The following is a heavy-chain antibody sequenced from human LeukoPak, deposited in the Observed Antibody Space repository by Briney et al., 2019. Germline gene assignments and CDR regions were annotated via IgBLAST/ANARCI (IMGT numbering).Heavy chain of an antibody. CDR2: IYSGGST. CDR3: ARDFMATITDY. V-gene: IGHV3-66*01. Sequence: GRSLRLSCAASGFTVSDNYMSWVRQAPGKGLEWVSVIYSGGSTYYADSVKGRFTISRDNSKNTLYLQMNSLRAEDTAVYYCARDFMATITDYWGQGILVTVSS. J-gene: IGHJ4*02. D-gene: IGHD5-24*01. CDR1: GFTVSDNY.